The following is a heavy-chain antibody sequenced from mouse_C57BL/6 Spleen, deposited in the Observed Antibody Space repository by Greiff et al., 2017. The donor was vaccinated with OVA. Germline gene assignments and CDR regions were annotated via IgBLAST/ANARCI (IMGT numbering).Heavy chain of an antibody. CDR3: ARGDYYYGSSAWFAY. V-gene: IGHV3-6*01. CDR1: GYSITSGYY. J-gene: IGHJ3*01. CDR2: ISYDGSN. D-gene: IGHD1-1*01. Sequence: ESGPGLVKPSQSLSLTCSVTGYSITSGYYWNWIRQFPGNKLEWMGYISYDGSNNYNPSLKNRISITRDTSKNKFFLKLNSVTTEDTATYYCARGDYYYGSSAWFAYWGQGLWSLSLQ.